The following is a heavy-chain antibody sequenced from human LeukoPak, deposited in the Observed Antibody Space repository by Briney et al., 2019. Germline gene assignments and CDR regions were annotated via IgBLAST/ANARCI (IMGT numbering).Heavy chain of an antibody. D-gene: IGHD3-22*01. V-gene: IGHV3-30-3*01. J-gene: IGHJ4*02. CDR2: ISYDGSNK. Sequence: PGGSLRLSCAASGFTFSSYAMHWVRQAPGKGLEWVAVISYDGSNKYYADSVKGRFTISRDNSKNTLYLQMNSLRSEDTAVYYCATTYYYDSSGYYRDFDYWGQGTLVTVSS. CDR1: GFTFSSYA. CDR3: ATTYYYDSSGYYRDFDY.